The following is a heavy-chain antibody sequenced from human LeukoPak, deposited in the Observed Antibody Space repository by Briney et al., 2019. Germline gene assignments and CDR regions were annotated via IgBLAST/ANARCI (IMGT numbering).Heavy chain of an antibody. J-gene: IGHJ4*02. Sequence: GGSLRLSCAASGFTFSSYAMSWVRQAPGKGLEWVSAISGSGGSTYYADSVKGRFTISRDNSKNTLYLQVNSLRAEDTAVYYCANNYYGSGSLPSNFDYWGQGTLVTVSS. CDR1: GFTFSSYA. V-gene: IGHV3-23*01. CDR2: ISGSGGST. CDR3: ANNYYGSGSLPSNFDY. D-gene: IGHD3-10*01.